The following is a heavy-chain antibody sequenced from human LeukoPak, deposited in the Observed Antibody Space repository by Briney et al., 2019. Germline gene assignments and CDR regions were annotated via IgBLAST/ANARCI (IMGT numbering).Heavy chain of an antibody. CDR2: ISPSGTT. Sequence: SETLSLTCTVSGGYTGSHYWSWIRQPAGKGLEWIGRISPSGTTHYNPSLGSRVTMSVDTSKNQFSLNLSSVTAADTAVYYCARGREYSGSPFAYWGQGTLVTVSS. J-gene: IGHJ4*02. V-gene: IGHV4-4*07. D-gene: IGHD1-26*01. CDR1: GGYTGSHY. CDR3: ARGREYSGSPFAY.